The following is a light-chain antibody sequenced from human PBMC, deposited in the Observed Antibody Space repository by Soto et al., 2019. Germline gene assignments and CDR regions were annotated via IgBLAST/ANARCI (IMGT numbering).Light chain of an antibody. J-gene: IGKJ5*01. Sequence: ILLTQSPSSLSASVGDGVTITCRASQGIDTSLAWYQQKPGKAPKLLIYAPSNFQSGVPSRFSGSGSGTHFTLTISSLQPEDFATYYCQQLHGYPITFGQGTRLEIK. CDR2: APS. CDR3: QQLHGYPIT. CDR1: QGIDTS. V-gene: IGKV1-9*01.